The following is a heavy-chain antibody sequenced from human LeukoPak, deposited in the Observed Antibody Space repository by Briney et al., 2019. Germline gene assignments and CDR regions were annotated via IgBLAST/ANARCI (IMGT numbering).Heavy chain of an antibody. CDR1: GFTFSSYS. CDR3: VREDTPATANY. Sequence: PGGSLRLSCAASGFTFSSYSMNWVRQAPGKGLEWVSAISGGGDITYYADSVKGRFTISRDNSKDTLFLQMHSLRPGDTAVYYCVREDTPATANYWGQGTLVTISS. CDR2: ISGGGDIT. D-gene: IGHD2-21*02. J-gene: IGHJ4*02. V-gene: IGHV3-23*01.